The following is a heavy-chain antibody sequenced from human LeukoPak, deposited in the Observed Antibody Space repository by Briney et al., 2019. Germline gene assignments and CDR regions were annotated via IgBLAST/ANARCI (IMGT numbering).Heavy chain of an antibody. V-gene: IGHV1-69*13. CDR1: GGTFSSYA. J-gene: IGHJ5*02. CDR3: ARTDSNVDTAMDT. Sequence: SVKVSCKASGGTFSSYAISWVRQAPGQGLEWMGGIIPIFGTANYAQKFQGRVTITADESTSTAYMELSGLRSEDTAVYYCARTDSNVDTAMDTWGQGTLVTVSS. D-gene: IGHD5-18*01. CDR2: IIPIFGTA.